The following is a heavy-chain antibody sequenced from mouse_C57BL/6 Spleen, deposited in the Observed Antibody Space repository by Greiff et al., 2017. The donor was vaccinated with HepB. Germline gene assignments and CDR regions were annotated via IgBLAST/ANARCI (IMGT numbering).Heavy chain of an antibody. CDR2: IWSGGST. CDR3: ARRGYSNYPYYYAMDY. D-gene: IGHD2-5*01. CDR1: GFSLTSYG. Sequence: VKLMESGPGLVQPSQSLSITCTVSGFSLTSYGVHWVRQSPGKGLEWLGVIWSGGSTDYNAAFISRLSISKDNSKSQVFFKMNSLQADDTAIYYCARRGYSNYPYYYAMDYWGQGTSVTVSS. V-gene: IGHV2-2*01. J-gene: IGHJ4*01.